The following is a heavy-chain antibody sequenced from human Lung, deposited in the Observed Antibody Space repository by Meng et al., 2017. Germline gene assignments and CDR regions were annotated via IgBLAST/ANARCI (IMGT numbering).Heavy chain of an antibody. CDR3: ARDPTTMAHDFDY. CDR1: GGYFSDYY. D-gene: IGHD4-11*01. J-gene: IGHJ4*02. V-gene: IGHV4-34*01. CDR2: IYHSGST. Sequence: QVQLQPWVAVLLKPSETLLRSCVSSGGYFSDYYWSWIRQPPGKGLEWIGEIYHSGSTNYNPSLESRVTISVDTSQNNFSLKLSSVTAADSAVYYCARDPTTMAHDFDYWGQGTLVTVSS.